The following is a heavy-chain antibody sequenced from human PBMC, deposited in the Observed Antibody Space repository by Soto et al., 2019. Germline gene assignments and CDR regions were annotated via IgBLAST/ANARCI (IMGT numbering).Heavy chain of an antibody. CDR2: IYYSGST. Sequence: SETLSLTCTVSGGSVSSGTYYWSWIRQPPGKGLVWIGYIYYSGSTNYNPSLKSRVTISVDTSKNQFSLNLSSVTAADTAVYYCARVKRGGISPPVWYFDYWGQGTLVTVSS. CDR1: GGSVSSGTYY. D-gene: IGHD2-8*01. V-gene: IGHV4-61*01. J-gene: IGHJ4*02. CDR3: ARVKRGGISPPVWYFDY.